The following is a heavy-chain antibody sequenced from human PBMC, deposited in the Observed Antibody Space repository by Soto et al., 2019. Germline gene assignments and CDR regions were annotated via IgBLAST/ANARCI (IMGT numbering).Heavy chain of an antibody. CDR1: GYTFTGYY. CDR3: ARDLQAHGPTSSWYYYYGMDV. Sequence: GASVKVSCKASGYTFTGYYMHWVRQAPGQGLEWMGWIIPIFGTANYAQKFQGRVTITADESTSTAYMELSSLRSEDTAVYYCARDLQAHGPTSSWYYYYGMDVWGQGTTVTVSS. J-gene: IGHJ6*02. D-gene: IGHD6-6*01. V-gene: IGHV1-69*13. CDR2: IIPIFGTA.